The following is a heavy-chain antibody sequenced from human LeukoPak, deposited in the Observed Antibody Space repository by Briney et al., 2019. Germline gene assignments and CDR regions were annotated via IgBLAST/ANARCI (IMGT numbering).Heavy chain of an antibody. CDR2: ISSNGGST. Sequence: GGSLRLSCAASGFTFSHYAMHWVRQAPGKGLEYVSAISSNGGSTYYANSVKDRFTISRDNSKNTLYLQMGSLRAEDMGVYYCARDSITVSVGAFDIWGQGTMVIVSS. V-gene: IGHV3-64*01. D-gene: IGHD2-2*01. CDR3: ARDSITVSVGAFDI. J-gene: IGHJ3*02. CDR1: GFTFSHYA.